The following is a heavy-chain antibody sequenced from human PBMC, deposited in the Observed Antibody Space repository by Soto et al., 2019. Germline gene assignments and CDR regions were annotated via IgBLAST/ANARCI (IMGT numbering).Heavy chain of an antibody. CDR3: AKCLLKGLGLGGYSYQYGMDV. V-gene: IGHV3-23*01. Sequence: GGSLRLSCAASGFTFSSYAMSWVRQAPGKGLEWVSAISGSGGSTYYADSVKGRFTISRDNSKNTLYLQMNSLRAEDTAVYYCAKCLLKGLGLGGYSYQYGMDVWGQGTTVTVSS. J-gene: IGHJ6*02. CDR1: GFTFSSYA. CDR2: ISGSGGST. D-gene: IGHD5-18*01.